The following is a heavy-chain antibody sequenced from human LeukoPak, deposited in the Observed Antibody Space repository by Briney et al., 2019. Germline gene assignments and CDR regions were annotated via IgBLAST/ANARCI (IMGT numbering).Heavy chain of an antibody. V-gene: IGHV3-73*01. J-gene: IGHJ4*02. Sequence: GGSLRLSCAASGFTFTDAWMSWVRQAPGKGLEWVGRIRSKANSYATAYAASVKGRFTISRDDSKNTAYLQMNSLKTEDTAVYYCTRLYSSGWYSDYWGQGTLVTVSS. CDR1: GFTFTDAW. D-gene: IGHD6-19*01. CDR2: IRSKANSYAT. CDR3: TRLYSSGWYSDY.